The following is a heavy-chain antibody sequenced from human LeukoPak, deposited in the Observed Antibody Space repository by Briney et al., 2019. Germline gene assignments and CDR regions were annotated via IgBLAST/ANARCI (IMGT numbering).Heavy chain of an antibody. J-gene: IGHJ4*02. Sequence: GGSLRLSCTASGFTFSNYWMHWVRQAPGKGLVRVSRINTGGSGTTYADSVKGRFTISRDNAKNALYLQMNSLRVEDTAVYYCARSNQADDYWGQGTLVTVSS. V-gene: IGHV3-74*01. CDR2: INTGGSGT. CDR1: GFTFSNYW. CDR3: ARSNQADDY. D-gene: IGHD4-11*01.